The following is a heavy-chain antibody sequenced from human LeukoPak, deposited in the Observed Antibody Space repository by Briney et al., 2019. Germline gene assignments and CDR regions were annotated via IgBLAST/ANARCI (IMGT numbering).Heavy chain of an antibody. D-gene: IGHD3-22*01. CDR2: IYTSGST. Sequence: SETLSLTCAVYGGSFSSYYWSWIRQPAGKGLEWIGRIYTSGSTNYNPSLKSRVTMSVDTSKNQFSLKLSSVTAADTAVYYCARDGFRRRYYDSRQNWFDPWGQGTLVTVSS. J-gene: IGHJ5*02. V-gene: IGHV4-4*07. CDR3: ARDGFRRRYYDSRQNWFDP. CDR1: GGSFSSYY.